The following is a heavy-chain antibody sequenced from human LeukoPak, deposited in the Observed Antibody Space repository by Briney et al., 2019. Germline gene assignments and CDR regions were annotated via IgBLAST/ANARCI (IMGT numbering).Heavy chain of an antibody. CDR3: ARDPQGAYCGGDCSSDAFDI. V-gene: IGHV4-59*01. J-gene: IGHJ3*02. CDR1: GGSISCYY. D-gene: IGHD2-21*02. CDR2: IYYSGST. Sequence: SETLSLTCTVSGGSISCYYWSWIRQPPGKGLEWIGYIYYSGSTNYNPSLKSRVTISVDTSKNQFSLKLSSVTAADTAVYYCARDPQGAYCGGDCSSDAFDIWGQGTMVTVSS.